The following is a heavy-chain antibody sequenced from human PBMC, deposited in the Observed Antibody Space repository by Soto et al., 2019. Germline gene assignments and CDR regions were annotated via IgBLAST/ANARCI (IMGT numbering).Heavy chain of an antibody. J-gene: IGHJ4*02. CDR1: GFRFSEHS. Sequence: SGGSLRLSCVGSGFRFSEHSMNWVRQAPGKGLQWVSYISSSSDSTYYADSVKGRCTVSRDNAKNALFLQMNSLRDDDTATYYCARLPKGSLVTAWGQGVRVTVSS. D-gene: IGHD2-21*02. CDR2: ISSSSDST. CDR3: ARLPKGSLVTA. V-gene: IGHV3-48*02.